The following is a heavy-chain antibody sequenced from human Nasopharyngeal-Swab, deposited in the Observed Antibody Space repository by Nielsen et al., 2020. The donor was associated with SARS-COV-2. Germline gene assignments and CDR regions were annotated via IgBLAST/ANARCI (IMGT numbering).Heavy chain of an antibody. J-gene: IGHJ6*02. CDR1: GFTFSSYG. Sequence: LSLTCAASGFTFSSYGMHWVRQAPGKGLEWVAVISYDGSNKYYADSVKGRFTISRDNSKNTLYLQMNSRRAEDTAVYYCAKDKRYFDWDGMDVWGQGTTVTVSS. V-gene: IGHV3-30*18. D-gene: IGHD3-9*01. CDR3: AKDKRYFDWDGMDV. CDR2: ISYDGSNK.